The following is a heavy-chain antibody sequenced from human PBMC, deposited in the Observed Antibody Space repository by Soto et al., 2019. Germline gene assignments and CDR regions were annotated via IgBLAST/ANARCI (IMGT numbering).Heavy chain of an antibody. CDR3: ARASLVVKYGMDV. D-gene: IGHD2-2*01. Sequence: PGGSLRLSCAASGFTFSSYGMHWVRQAPGKGLEWVAVIWYDGSNKYYADSVKGRFTISRDNSKNTLYLQMNSLRAEDTAVYYCARASLVVKYGMDVWGQGTTVTVSS. CDR2: IWYDGSNK. CDR1: GFTFSSYG. V-gene: IGHV3-33*01. J-gene: IGHJ6*02.